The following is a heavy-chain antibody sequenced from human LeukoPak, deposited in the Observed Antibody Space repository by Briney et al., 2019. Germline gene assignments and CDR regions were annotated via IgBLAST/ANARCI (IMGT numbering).Heavy chain of an antibody. V-gene: IGHV3-7*01. CDR2: KKEDGSEK. CDR1: GLTFSSYW. CDR3: ARRPGGYYDTNGILEYFDS. J-gene: IGHJ4*02. Sequence: GGSLRLSCAASGLTFSSYWMSWVRQAPGKGLEWVASKKEDGSEKYYVDSVKGRFTISRDNAKKSLNLQMNSLRAEDTAVYYCARRPGGYYDTNGILEYFDSWGQGALVTVSS. D-gene: IGHD3-22*01.